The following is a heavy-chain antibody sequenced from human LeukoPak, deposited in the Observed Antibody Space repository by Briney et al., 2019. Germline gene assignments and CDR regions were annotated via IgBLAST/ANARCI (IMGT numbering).Heavy chain of an antibody. D-gene: IGHD3-22*01. CDR3: ARREGHYYDGSGYYCPFDY. CDR2: ITPIFGTG. J-gene: IGHJ4*02. V-gene: IGHV1-69*13. CDR1: GGTFSTYA. Sequence: SVKVSCKASGGTFSTYAINWVRQAPGHGLEWMGGITPIFGTGNYAQKFQGRVTITADESTSTAYMELSSLRSEDTAVYYCARREGHYYDGSGYYCPFDYWGQGTLVTVSS.